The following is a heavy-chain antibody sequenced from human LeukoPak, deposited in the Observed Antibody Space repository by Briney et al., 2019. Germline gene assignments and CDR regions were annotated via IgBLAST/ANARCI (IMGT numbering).Heavy chain of an antibody. CDR3: ARDHGRGVVAATGY. Sequence: GGSLRLSCAASGFTFSSYSMNWVRQAPGKGLEWVSYISSSSSTIYYADSVKGRFTISRDNGKNSLYLQMNSLRAEDTAVYYCARDHGRGVVAATGYWGQGTLVTVSS. J-gene: IGHJ4*02. CDR1: GFTFSSYS. V-gene: IGHV3-48*01. D-gene: IGHD2-15*01. CDR2: ISSSSSTI.